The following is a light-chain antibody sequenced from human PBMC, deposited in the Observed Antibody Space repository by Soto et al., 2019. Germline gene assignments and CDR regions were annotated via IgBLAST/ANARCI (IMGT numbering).Light chain of an antibody. CDR3: QQYNNWPRT. J-gene: IGKJ1*01. CDR1: QSVSSN. Sequence: EIVMTQSPATLSVSPGERATLSCRASQSVSSNLAWYQQKPGQAPRLLIYGASTRATDIPARFSGSGSGTEFTLTISSLQSGDFAVYYCQQYNNWPRTFGQGTRWIS. CDR2: GAS. V-gene: IGKV3-15*01.